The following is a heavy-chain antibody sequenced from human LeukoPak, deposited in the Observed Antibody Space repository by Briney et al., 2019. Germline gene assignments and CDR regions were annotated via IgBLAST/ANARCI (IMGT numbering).Heavy chain of an antibody. D-gene: IGHD3-9*01. CDR2: INDDGSAT. J-gene: IGHJ5*02. V-gene: IGHV3-74*01. Sequence: GGSLRLSCAASGFTFSNYWMHWVRQVPGKGLVWVSRINDDGSATFYADSVKGRFTISRDNAKNSLYLQMNSLRAEDTAVYYCARAPGYNWFDPWGQGTLVTVSS. CDR3: ARAPGYNWFDP. CDR1: GFTFSNYW.